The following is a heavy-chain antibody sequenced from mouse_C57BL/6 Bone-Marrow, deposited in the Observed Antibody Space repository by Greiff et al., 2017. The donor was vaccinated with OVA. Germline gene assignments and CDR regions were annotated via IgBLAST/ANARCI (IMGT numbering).Heavy chain of an antibody. CDR3: ARSHPYYFDY. J-gene: IGHJ2*01. CDR2: IHPNSGST. V-gene: IGHV1-64*01. Sequence: QVQLQQPGAELVKPGASVKLSCKASGYTFTSYWMHWVKQRPGQGLEWIGMIHPNSGSTNYNEKFKSKATLTVDKSSSTAYMQLSSLTSADSAVYYCARSHPYYFDYWGQGTTLTVSS. CDR1: GYTFTSYW.